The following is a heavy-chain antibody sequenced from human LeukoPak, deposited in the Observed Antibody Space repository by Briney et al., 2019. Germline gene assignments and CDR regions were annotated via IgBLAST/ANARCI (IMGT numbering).Heavy chain of an antibody. J-gene: IGHJ5*02. CDR3: ARHPRSCTGGGTCYSWFDA. CDR2: IYTSGST. CDR1: GGSISSYY. V-gene: IGHV4-4*07. Sequence: PSETLSLTCTVSGGSISSYYWSWIRQPAGKGLEWIGRIYTSGSTNYNPSLKSRVTISVDTSKNQFSLKVHSVTAADTAMYYCARHPRSCTGGGTCYSWFDASGQGTLVTVSS. D-gene: IGHD2-15*01.